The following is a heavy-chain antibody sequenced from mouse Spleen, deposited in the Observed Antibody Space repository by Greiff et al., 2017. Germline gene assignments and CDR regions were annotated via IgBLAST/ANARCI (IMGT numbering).Heavy chain of an antibody. V-gene: IGHV1-63*02. J-gene: IGHJ2*01. Sequence: VQLQQSGPVLARPGASVKMSCKASGYSFTSYWMHWVKQRPGQGLEWIGAIYPGGGYTNYNEKFKGKATLTADTSSSTAYMQLSSLTSEDSAIYYCARGGSYFDYWGQGTTLTVSS. CDR3: ARGGSYFDY. CDR2: IYPGGGYT. CDR1: GYSFTSYW.